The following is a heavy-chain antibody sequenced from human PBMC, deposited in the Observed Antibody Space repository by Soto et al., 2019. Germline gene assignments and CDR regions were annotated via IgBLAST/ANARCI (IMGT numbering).Heavy chain of an antibody. CDR3: ARDQGDWGYYYYYGMDV. V-gene: IGHV6-1*01. CDR2: TYYRSKWYN. D-gene: IGHD7-27*01. CDR1: GDSVSSNSAA. Sequence: PSQTLSLTCAISGDSVSSNSAAWNWIRQSPSRGLEWLGGTYYRSKWYNDYAVSVKSRITINPDTSKNQFSLQLNSVTPEDTAVYYCARDQGDWGYYYYYGMDVWGQGTTVTVSS. J-gene: IGHJ6*01.